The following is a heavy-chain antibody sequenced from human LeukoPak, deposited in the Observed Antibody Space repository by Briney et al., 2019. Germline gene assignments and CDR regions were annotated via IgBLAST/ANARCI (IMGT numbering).Heavy chain of an antibody. CDR2: INPNSGGT. Sequence: GASVKVSCRASGYTFTGYYMHWVRQAPGQGLEWMGWINPNSGGTNYAQKFQGRVTMTRDTSISTAYMELSRLSSDDTAVYYCAPCHQWEPGKFDYWGQGPLVTVSS. D-gene: IGHD1-26*01. CDR3: APCHQWEPGKFDY. J-gene: IGHJ4*02. CDR1: GYTFTGYY. V-gene: IGHV1-2*02.